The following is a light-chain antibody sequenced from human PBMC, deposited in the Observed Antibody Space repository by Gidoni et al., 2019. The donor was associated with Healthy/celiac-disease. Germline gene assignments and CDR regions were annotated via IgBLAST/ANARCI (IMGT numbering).Light chain of an antibody. J-gene: IGKJ4*01. CDR3: QQYKSFSELVT. CDR1: QSISNR. V-gene: IGKV1-5*03. Sequence: DFHMTQSPSTLSASVRVRVTITCRASQSISNRLALYQQIPRKAPTLLIYMASALESGIPSRFSGSGSGTEFTLTISSLQPDDFATYYCQQYKSFSELVTFXGXTKVEIK. CDR2: MAS.